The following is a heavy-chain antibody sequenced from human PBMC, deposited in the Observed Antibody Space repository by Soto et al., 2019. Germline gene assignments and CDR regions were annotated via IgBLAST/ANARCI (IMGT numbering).Heavy chain of an antibody. V-gene: IGHV4-31*03. D-gene: IGHD3-3*01. Sequence: QVQLQESGPGLVKPSQTLPLTCTVSGGSITSAGYYWSWIRQHPGKGLEWIGYIYYGERTYYNPSLKSRTTISVDTSKNQFSLKLSSLTAADAASSYCTRSPLSQKVFFDYWGQGTLVTVFS. CDR2: IYYGERT. CDR1: GGSITSAGYY. J-gene: IGHJ4*02. CDR3: TRSPLSQKVFFDY.